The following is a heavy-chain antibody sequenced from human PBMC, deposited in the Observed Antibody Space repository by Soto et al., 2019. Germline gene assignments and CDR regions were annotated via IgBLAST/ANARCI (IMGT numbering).Heavy chain of an antibody. V-gene: IGHV4-34*01. Sequence: SETLSLTCAVYGGSFSGYYWSWIRQPPGKGLEWIGEINHSGSTNYNPSLKRRVTISVDTSKNQISLKLSSATAADTAVYYCARETDFWSGYRYYGMDVWGQGTTVTVSS. CDR2: INHSGST. CDR3: ARETDFWSGYRYYGMDV. CDR1: GGSFSGYY. D-gene: IGHD3-3*01. J-gene: IGHJ6*02.